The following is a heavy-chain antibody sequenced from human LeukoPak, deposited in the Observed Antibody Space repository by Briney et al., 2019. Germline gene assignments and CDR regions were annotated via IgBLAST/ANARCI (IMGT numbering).Heavy chain of an antibody. Sequence: PSETLSLTCAVYGGSFSGYYWSWIRQPPGKGLEWIGGINHSGSTNYNPSLKSRVTISVDTSKNQFSLKLSSVTAADTAVYYCARGFGYYYDTLDWGQGTLVTVSS. V-gene: IGHV4-34*01. J-gene: IGHJ1*01. D-gene: IGHD3-22*01. CDR3: ARGFGYYYDTLD. CDR2: INHSGST. CDR1: GGSFSGYY.